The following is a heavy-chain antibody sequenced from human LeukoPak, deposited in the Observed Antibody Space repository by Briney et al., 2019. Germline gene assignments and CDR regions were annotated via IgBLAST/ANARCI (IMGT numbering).Heavy chain of an antibody. V-gene: IGHV4-34*01. J-gene: IGHJ4*02. CDR1: GGSFSGYY. CDR3: AMRNYYYDSSGYRFDN. CDR2: INHSGST. Sequence: SETLSLTCAVYGGSFSGYYWSWIRQPPGKGLEWIGEINHSGSTNYNPSLKSRVTLSVETSKKQFSLKLSSVTAADTAMYYCAMRNYYYDSSGYRFDNWGQGTLVTVSS. D-gene: IGHD3-22*01.